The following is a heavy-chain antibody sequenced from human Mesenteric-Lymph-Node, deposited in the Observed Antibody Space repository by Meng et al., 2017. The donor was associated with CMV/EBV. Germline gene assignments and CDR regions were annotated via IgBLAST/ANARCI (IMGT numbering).Heavy chain of an antibody. Sequence: GESLKISCAASGFIFSSYWMHWVRQVPGKGLVWVARINSDGSSTTYTDFVKGRFIISRDNANNTLSLQMNSLRAEDTAVYYCARGITMIVPWGQGTLVTVSS. CDR3: ARGITMIVP. D-gene: IGHD3-22*01. J-gene: IGHJ5*02. V-gene: IGHV3-74*03. CDR1: GFIFSSYW. CDR2: INSDGSST.